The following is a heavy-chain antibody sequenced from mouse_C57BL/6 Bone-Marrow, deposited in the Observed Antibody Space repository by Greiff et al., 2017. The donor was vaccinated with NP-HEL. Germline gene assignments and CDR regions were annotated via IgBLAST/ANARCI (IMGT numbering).Heavy chain of an antibody. CDR2: IHPNSGST. Sequence: VQLQQPGAELVKPGASVKLSCKASGYTFTSYWMHWVKQRPGQGLEWIGMIHPNSGSTNYNEKFKSKATLTVDKSSSTAYMQLSSLTSEDSAVYYCATHYDYDAMDYWGQGTSVTVSS. D-gene: IGHD1-1*02. J-gene: IGHJ4*01. CDR3: ATHYDYDAMDY. V-gene: IGHV1-64*01. CDR1: GYTFTSYW.